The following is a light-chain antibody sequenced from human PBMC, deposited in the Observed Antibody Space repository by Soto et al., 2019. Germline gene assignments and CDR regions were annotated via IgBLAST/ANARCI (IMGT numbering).Light chain of an antibody. Sequence: LXVXXGERXTINXKSSQSVLXXSNNXNXLAWYQQRPGQPPKLLIYWASTRESGVPDXXSGXXXXXXXXLTITSLQAEDVAVYYCQQYESTPPTFGQGTKLEXK. CDR3: QQYESTPPT. J-gene: IGKJ2*01. V-gene: IGKV4-1*01. CDR2: WAS. CDR1: QSVLXXSNNXNX.